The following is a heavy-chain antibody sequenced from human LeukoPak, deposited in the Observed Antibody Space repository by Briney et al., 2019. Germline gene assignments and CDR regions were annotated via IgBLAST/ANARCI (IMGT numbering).Heavy chain of an antibody. J-gene: IGHJ3*01. CDR1: GFTFDSYA. Sequence: GGSLRLSCVASGFTFDSYALSWVRQAPGKGLEWVSAISGSGADTYYAASVKGRFTVSRDNSKNTLYLQMNSLRAQDTALYYCAKESSIMTFWGQGTMVTVSS. CDR3: AKESSIMTF. D-gene: IGHD3-16*01. CDR2: ISGSGADT. V-gene: IGHV3-23*01.